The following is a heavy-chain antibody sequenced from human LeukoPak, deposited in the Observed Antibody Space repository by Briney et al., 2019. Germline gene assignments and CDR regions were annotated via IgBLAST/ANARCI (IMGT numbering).Heavy chain of an antibody. CDR1: GFTFSSYA. J-gene: IGHJ3*02. Sequence: PGGSLRLSCAASGFTFSSYAMSWVRQAPGKGLEWVSAISGSGGSTYYADSVKGRFTISRDNSKNTLYLQMNSLRAEDTAVYYCARLGWLHSHAFDIWGQGTMVTVSS. CDR2: ISGSGGST. CDR3: ARLGWLHSHAFDI. V-gene: IGHV3-23*01. D-gene: IGHD5-24*01.